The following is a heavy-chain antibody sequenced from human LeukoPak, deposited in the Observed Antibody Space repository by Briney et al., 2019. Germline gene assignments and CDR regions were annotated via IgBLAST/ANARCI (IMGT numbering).Heavy chain of an antibody. CDR1: GGSISSYY. Sequence: KPSETLSLTCALSGGSISSYYWSWIRQPPGKGLEWIGYIYYSGSTNYNPSLKSRVTISLDTSKNQFSLKLSSVTAADTAVYYCARHLPTTFSGVYGFDIWGQGTMVTVSS. CDR3: ARHLPTTFSGVYGFDI. D-gene: IGHD3-9*01. V-gene: IGHV4-59*08. J-gene: IGHJ3*02. CDR2: IYYSGST.